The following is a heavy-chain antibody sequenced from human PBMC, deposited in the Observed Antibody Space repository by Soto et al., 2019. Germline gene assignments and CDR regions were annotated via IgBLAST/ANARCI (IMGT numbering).Heavy chain of an antibody. CDR2: ISYDGSNK. J-gene: IGHJ4*02. CDR3: GRDDYGGQCF. CDR1: GFTFSSYA. V-gene: IGHV3-30-3*01. D-gene: IGHD4-17*01. Sequence: QVQLVESGGGVVQPGRSLRLSCAASGFTFSSYAMHWVRQAPGKGREWVAVISYDGSNKYYADSVKGRFTISRDNSKNTLYLQMNSLRAEDTAVYYCGRDDYGGQCFWGQGTLVTVSS.